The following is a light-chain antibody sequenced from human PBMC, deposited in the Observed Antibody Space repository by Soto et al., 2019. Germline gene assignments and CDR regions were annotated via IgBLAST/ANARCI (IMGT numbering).Light chain of an antibody. V-gene: IGKV3-20*01. Sequence: DIVLTQSPRTLSLSPGDRATLSCRGSQSLRSTSLAWYQQKPGQAPRLLISGESTRAADIPDRLSGSGSGTDFTLTISRLEPEDFAVYYCQKYGSSTGTCGQGTKVDIK. J-gene: IGKJ1*01. CDR3: QKYGSSTGT. CDR2: GES. CDR1: QSLRSTS.